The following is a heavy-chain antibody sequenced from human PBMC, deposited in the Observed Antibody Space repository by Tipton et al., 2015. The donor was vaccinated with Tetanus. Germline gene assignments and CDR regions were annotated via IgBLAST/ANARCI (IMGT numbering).Heavy chain of an antibody. CDR2: IYYTALT. Sequence: TLSLTCTVSGGSISSYYWMWIRQPPGKGLEWIGNIYYTALTSYSPSLNSRVRIAVDTSKNQFSLSLTSVTAADTAVYFCARGLPREPSYLDYWGQGKQVTVSS. D-gene: IGHD1-26*01. V-gene: IGHV4-59*06. J-gene: IGHJ4*02. CDR1: GGSISSYY. CDR3: ARGLPREPSYLDY.